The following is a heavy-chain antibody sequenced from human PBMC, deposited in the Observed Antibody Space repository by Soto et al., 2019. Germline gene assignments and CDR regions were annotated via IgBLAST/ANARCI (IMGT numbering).Heavy chain of an antibody. CDR3: ARSTVVVTTLDY. Sequence: ASVKVSCKASGYTFTSYAMHWVRQAPGQRLEWMGWINAGNGNTKYSQKFQGRVTITRDTSASTAYMELSSLRSEDTAVYYCARSTVVVTTLDYWGQGTLVTVSS. D-gene: IGHD2-21*02. J-gene: IGHJ4*02. CDR2: INAGNGNT. CDR1: GYTFTSYA. V-gene: IGHV1-3*01.